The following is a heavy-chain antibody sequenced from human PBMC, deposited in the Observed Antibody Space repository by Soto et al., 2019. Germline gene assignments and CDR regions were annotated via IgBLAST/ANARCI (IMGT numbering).Heavy chain of an antibody. Sequence: QVQLQESGPGLVKPSQTLSLTCSVSGGSISSGAYYLSWIRQHPGKGLEWIGFMYYSGSTSYNPSLKSRVTISLDTSKNQFFLKLNSVTAAETAVYYCATAPSAFDIWGQGTMVTVSS. V-gene: IGHV4-31*03. CDR1: GGSISSGAYY. J-gene: IGHJ3*02. CDR2: MYYSGST. CDR3: ATAPSAFDI.